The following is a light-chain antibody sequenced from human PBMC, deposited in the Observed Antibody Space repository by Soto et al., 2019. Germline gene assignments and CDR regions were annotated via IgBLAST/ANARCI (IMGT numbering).Light chain of an antibody. J-gene: IGKJ1*01. Sequence: EIVLTQSPGTLSLSPGERATLSCRASQSVSSSSLSWYQQKPGQAPRLLIYDTSSRATDIPDRFSGSGSGTDFTLTISRLEPADFTVYYCQHYGTSMWTFGQGTKVDIK. CDR3: QHYGTSMWT. CDR2: DTS. CDR1: QSVSSSS. V-gene: IGKV3-20*01.